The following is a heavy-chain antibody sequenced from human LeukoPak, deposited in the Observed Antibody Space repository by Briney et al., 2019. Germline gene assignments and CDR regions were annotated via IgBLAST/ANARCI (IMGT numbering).Heavy chain of an antibody. CDR2: INPDDSEI. D-gene: IGHD1-26*01. Sequence: GEPLKISCKGSGYSFTNYWIGWVRQTPGKGLEWMGIINPDDSEIKYSPSMQGQVTISADKSISTAYLQWSSLKASDTAMYYCARPVGRNAMDVWGRGTTVTVSS. CDR1: GYSFTNYW. J-gene: IGHJ6*02. V-gene: IGHV5-51*01. CDR3: ARPVGRNAMDV.